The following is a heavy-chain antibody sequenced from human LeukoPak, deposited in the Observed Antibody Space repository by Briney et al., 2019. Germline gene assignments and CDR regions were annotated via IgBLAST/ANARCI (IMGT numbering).Heavy chain of an antibody. CDR3: ARDWSGGRCYSGTRDY. Sequence: GGSLRLSCAASGFTFSSYEMNWVRQAPGKGLEWVSFISSSGSTIYYADSVKGRFTISRDNAKNSLYLQMNSLRAEDTAVYYCARDWSGGRCYSGTRDYWGQETLVTVSS. D-gene: IGHD2-15*01. CDR2: ISSSGSTI. J-gene: IGHJ4*02. V-gene: IGHV3-48*03. CDR1: GFTFSSYE.